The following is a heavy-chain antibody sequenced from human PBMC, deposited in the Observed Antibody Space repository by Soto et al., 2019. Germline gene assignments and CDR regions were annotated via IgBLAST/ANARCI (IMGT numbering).Heavy chain of an antibody. CDR3: ARDLAAGDY. D-gene: IGHD6-13*01. Sequence: QVQLVQSGAEVKKPGASVKLSCKASGYTFINYYIHWVRQAPGQGLEWMGIFNPTSGSTNYAQKFQSRVTLTMDTSTRTGYMELSSPRFDDTAVYYCARDLAAGDYWGQGTLVTVSS. J-gene: IGHJ4*02. CDR2: FNPTSGST. CDR1: GYTFINYY. V-gene: IGHV1-46*01.